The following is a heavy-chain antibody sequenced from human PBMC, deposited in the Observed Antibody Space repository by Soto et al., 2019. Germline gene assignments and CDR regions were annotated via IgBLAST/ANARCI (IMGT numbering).Heavy chain of an antibody. CDR3: AKDMAMVRGVLSLFDY. CDR1: GFTFSSYA. V-gene: IGHV3-23*01. D-gene: IGHD3-10*01. CDR2: ISGSGGST. J-gene: IGHJ4*02. Sequence: EVQLLESGGGLVQPGGSLRLSCAASGFTFSSYAMSWVRQAPGKGLEWVSAISGSGGSTYYADSVKGRFTISRDNSKNTLYLQMNSLRAEDTAVYYCAKDMAMVRGVLSLFDYWGQGTLVTVSS.